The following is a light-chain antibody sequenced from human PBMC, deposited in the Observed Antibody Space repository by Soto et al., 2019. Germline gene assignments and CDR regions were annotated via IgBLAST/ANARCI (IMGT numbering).Light chain of an antibody. CDR2: AAT. Sequence: AIRMTQSPSSFSASTGDRVTITCRASQGISSYLAWYQQKPGKAPKLLIYAATTLQSGVPSRFSGSGSRTAFTHTVNRLQSEYFATYSCHQYYSYPLTFGPGTKVDIK. V-gene: IGKV1-8*01. J-gene: IGKJ3*01. CDR1: QGISSY. CDR3: HQYYSYPLT.